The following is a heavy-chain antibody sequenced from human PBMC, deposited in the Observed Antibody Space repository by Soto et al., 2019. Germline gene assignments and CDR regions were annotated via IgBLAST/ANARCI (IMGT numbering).Heavy chain of an antibody. V-gene: IGHV3-23*01. CDR1: GFTFSSYA. Sequence: GGSLRLSCAASGFTFSSYAMSWVRQAPGKGLEWVSAISGSGGSTYYADSVKGRFTISRDNSKNTLYLQMNSLRAEDTAVYYWAKDPVYPTAHCSNYFDYWGQGTLVTVSS. D-gene: IGHD4-4*01. CDR2: ISGSGGST. CDR3: AKDPVYPTAHCSNYFDY. J-gene: IGHJ4*02.